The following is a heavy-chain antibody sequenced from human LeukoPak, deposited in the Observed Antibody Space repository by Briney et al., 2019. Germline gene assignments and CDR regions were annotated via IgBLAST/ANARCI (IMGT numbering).Heavy chain of an antibody. J-gene: IGHJ4*02. Sequence: LGGSVRLSCAASGFTFSSYNMNWVRQAPGKGLEWVSSISSSSSYIYYADSVKGRFTISRHNAKNSLYLQVNSLRAEDTAVYYCARERGYSYGYGDYRGQGTLVTVSS. V-gene: IGHV3-21*01. D-gene: IGHD5-18*01. CDR3: ARERGYSYGYGDY. CDR1: GFTFSSYN. CDR2: ISSSSSYI.